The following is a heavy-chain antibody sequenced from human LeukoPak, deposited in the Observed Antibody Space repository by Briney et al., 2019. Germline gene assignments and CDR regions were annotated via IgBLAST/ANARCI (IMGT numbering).Heavy chain of an antibody. J-gene: IGHJ6*03. CDR3: ARASWGGVVGGYYYYMDV. D-gene: IGHD3-3*01. CDR1: GGSFSGYY. CDR2: INHSGST. Sequence: SETLSLTCAVYGGSFSGYYWSWIRQPPGKGLEWIGEINHSGSTNYNPSLKSRVTISVDTSKNQFSLKLTSVTAADTAMYYCARASWGGVVGGYYYYMDVWGKGTTVTVSS. V-gene: IGHV4-34*01.